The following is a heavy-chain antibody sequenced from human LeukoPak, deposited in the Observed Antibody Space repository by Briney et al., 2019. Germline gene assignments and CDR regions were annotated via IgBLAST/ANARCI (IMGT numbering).Heavy chain of an antibody. CDR3: ATARMHDY. J-gene: IGHJ4*02. Sequence: SVKVSCKASAGTFGSDTINWVRQAPGQGLEWMGRIIPRVDITNYAQKFQDRVTITADRSTSTVYMELSTLRSDDTAVYYCATARMHDYWGQGTQVTVSS. CDR1: AGTFGSDT. V-gene: IGHV1-69*02. CDR2: IIPRVDIT. D-gene: IGHD5-24*01.